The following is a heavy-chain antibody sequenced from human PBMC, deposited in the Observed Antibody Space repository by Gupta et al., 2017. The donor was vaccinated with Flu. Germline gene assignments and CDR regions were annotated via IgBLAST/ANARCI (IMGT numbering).Heavy chain of an antibody. D-gene: IGHD6-19*01. J-gene: IGHJ6*02. Sequence: LEWMGGIIPIFGTANYAQKFQGRVTITADKSTSTAYMELSSLRSEDTAVYYCARDRRASSGWLLYYYYGMDVWGQGTTVTVSS. CDR3: ARDRRASSGWLLYYYYGMDV. CDR2: IIPIFGTA. V-gene: IGHV1-69*06.